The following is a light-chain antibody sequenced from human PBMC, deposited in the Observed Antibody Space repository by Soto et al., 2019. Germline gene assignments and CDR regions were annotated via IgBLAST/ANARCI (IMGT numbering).Light chain of an antibody. CDR3: QQSYSTPPVT. Sequence: DLQMTQSPSSLSASVGDRVTITCRASQSISSYLNWYQQKPGKAPKLLIYAASSLQSGVPSRFSGSVSGTDFTLTISSLQPEDFATYYCQQSYSTPPVTFGGGTKVEIK. J-gene: IGKJ4*01. CDR2: AAS. CDR1: QSISSY. V-gene: IGKV1-39*01.